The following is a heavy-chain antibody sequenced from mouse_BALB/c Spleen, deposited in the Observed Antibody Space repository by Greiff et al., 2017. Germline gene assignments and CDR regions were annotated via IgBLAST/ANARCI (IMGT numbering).Heavy chain of an antibody. CDR2: ISSGGST. V-gene: IGHV5-6-5*01. CDR1: GFTFSSYA. CDR3: ARGDYGNSRWAY. J-gene: IGHJ3*01. Sequence: EVMLVESGGGLVKPGGSLKLSCAASGFTFSSYAMAWVRQTPGKRLEWVAYISSGGSTDYPDSVKGRFTISRDNARNILYLQMSSRRSEDTAMYYCARGDYGNSRWAYWGQGTLVTVSA. D-gene: IGHD2-1*01.